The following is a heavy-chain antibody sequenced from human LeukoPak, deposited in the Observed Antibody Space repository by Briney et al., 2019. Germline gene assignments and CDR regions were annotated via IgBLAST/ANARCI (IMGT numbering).Heavy chain of an antibody. V-gene: IGHV1-69*13. CDR1: GGTFSSYA. D-gene: IGHD3-9*01. Sequence: ASVKVSCKASGGTFSSYAISWVRQAPGQGLEWMGGIIPIFGTANYAQKFQGRVTITADESTSTAYMELSSLRSEDTAVYYCARTPRIPGNVLRYFDWLSPIYYYYYGMDVWGQGTTVTVSS. CDR2: IIPIFGTA. J-gene: IGHJ6*02. CDR3: ARTPRIPGNVLRYFDWLSPIYYYYYGMDV.